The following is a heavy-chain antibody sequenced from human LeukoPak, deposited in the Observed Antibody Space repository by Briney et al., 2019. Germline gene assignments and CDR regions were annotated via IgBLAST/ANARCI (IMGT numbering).Heavy chain of an antibody. CDR3: ARYVWGSYRSEATFDY. V-gene: IGHV1-46*01. CDR1: GYTFTSYW. D-gene: IGHD3-16*02. J-gene: IGHJ4*02. Sequence: GASVKVSCKASGYTFTSYWIQWVRQAPGQGLEWMGLINPDGGSTAYAQKFQGRVTITADESTSTAYMELSSLRSENTAVYYCARYVWGSYRSEATFDYWGQGTLVTVSS. CDR2: INPDGGST.